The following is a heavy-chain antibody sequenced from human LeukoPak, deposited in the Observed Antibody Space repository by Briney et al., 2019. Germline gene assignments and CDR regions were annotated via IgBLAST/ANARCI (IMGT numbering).Heavy chain of an antibody. Sequence: PGGSLRLSCAASGFTFDDYGMSWVRQAPGKGLEWVSGINWNGGSTGYADSVKGRFTISRDNAKNSLYLQMNSLRAEDTALYYCARDRNYYYDSSGYWNRWGQGTPVTVSS. J-gene: IGHJ4*02. CDR3: ARDRNYYYDSSGYWNR. CDR2: INWNGGST. CDR1: GFTFDDYG. D-gene: IGHD3-22*01. V-gene: IGHV3-20*04.